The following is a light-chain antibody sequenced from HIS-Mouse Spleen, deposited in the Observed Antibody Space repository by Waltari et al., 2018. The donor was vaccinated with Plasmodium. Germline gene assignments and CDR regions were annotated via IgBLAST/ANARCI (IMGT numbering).Light chain of an antibody. CDR2: KDS. CDR1: ALPKHY. J-gene: IGLJ3*02. Sequence: SYELTQPPSVSVSPGQTARITLSGEALPKHYAYWYQQKPGQAPELVIYKDSERPTGIPERFSGSSSGTTVTLTISGVQAEDEADYYCQSADSSGTPNWVFGGGTKLTVL. CDR3: QSADSSGTPNWV. V-gene: IGLV3-25*03.